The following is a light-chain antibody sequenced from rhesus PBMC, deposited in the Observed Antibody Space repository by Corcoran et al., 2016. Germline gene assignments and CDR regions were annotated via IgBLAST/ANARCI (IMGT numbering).Light chain of an antibody. CDR1: QGISNW. CDR2: RAS. V-gene: IGKV1-69*01. J-gene: IGKJ3*01. CDR3: QQHDNSPFT. Sequence: DIQMTQSPSSLSASVGDRVTITCRASQGISNWLAWYQQKPGKAPKLLIYRASNLETWVPARFSGSGSGTDCTLTISILQPEDIATYYCQQHDNSPFTFGPGTKLDIK.